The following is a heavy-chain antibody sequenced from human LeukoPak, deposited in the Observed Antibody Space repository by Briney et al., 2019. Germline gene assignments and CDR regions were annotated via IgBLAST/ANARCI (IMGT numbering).Heavy chain of an antibody. Sequence: SETLSLTCTVSGGSISSGDYYWSWIRQPPGKGLEWIGSIYYSGSTYYNPSLKSRVTISVDTSKNQFSLKLSSVTAADTAVYYCASSGITIFGDDAFDIWGQGTMVTVSS. V-gene: IGHV4-39*01. CDR1: GGSISSGDYY. CDR2: IYYSGST. D-gene: IGHD3-3*01. CDR3: ASSGITIFGDDAFDI. J-gene: IGHJ3*02.